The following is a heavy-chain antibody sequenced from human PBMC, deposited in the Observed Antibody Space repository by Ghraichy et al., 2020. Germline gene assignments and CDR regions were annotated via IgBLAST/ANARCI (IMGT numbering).Heavy chain of an antibody. J-gene: IGHJ3*02. V-gene: IGHV4-34*01. CDR3: ARGHFAFDI. CDR2: IINSGST. CDR1: GGSFSGYY. D-gene: IGHD3-3*02. Sequence: SETLSLTCAVYGGSFSGYYWSWIRKPPGKGLEWIGEIINSGSTKYNPAPKSRVTISVDTSKNQVSLKLISVTAADTAMYYCARGHFAFDIWGQGTMVTVSS.